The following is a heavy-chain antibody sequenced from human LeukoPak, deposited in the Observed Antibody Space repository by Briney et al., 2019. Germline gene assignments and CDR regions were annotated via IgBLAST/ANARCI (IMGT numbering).Heavy chain of an antibody. Sequence: PSETLSLTCTVFGGSISSYYWSWIRQPPGKGLEWIGYIYYSGSTNYNPSLKSRVTISVDTSKNQFSLKLSSVTAADTAVYYCASQYYYGSGSYEYWGQGTLVTVSS. V-gene: IGHV4-59*01. CDR3: ASQYYYGSGSYEY. J-gene: IGHJ4*02. CDR1: GGSISSYY. D-gene: IGHD3-10*01. CDR2: IYYSGST.